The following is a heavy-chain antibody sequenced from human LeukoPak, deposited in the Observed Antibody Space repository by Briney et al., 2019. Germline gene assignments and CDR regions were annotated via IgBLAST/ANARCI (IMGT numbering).Heavy chain of an antibody. J-gene: IGHJ4*02. CDR1: GGSVNSYY. D-gene: IGHD2-2*01. V-gene: IGHV4-4*07. CDR3: ARMVPAGTHNS. CDR2: IYASGSN. Sequence: RPSETLSLTCTVSGGSVNSYYWSWIRQPAGKGLEWIGHIYASGSNDYNPSLKSRVTMSLDMAKNQFSLRLTSVTAADTAVYFCARMVPAGTHNSWGQGLLVTVSS.